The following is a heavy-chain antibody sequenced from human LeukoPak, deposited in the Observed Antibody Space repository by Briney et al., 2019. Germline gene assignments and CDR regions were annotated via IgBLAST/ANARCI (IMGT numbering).Heavy chain of an antibody. CDR3: AREGLDLLVWDTAMASDY. CDR2: ISSSSSYI. CDR1: GFTFSSYS. J-gene: IGHJ4*02. D-gene: IGHD5-18*01. Sequence: GGSLRLSCAASGFTFSSYSMTWVRQAPGKGLEWVSSISSSSSYIYYADSVKGRFTISRDNARNSLYLQMNSLRAEDTAVYYCAREGLDLLVWDTAMASDYWGQGTLVTVSS. V-gene: IGHV3-21*01.